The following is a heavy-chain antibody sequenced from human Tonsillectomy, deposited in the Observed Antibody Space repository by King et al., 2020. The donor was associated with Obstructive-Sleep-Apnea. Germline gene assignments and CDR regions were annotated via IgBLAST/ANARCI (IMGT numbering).Heavy chain of an antibody. CDR1: GYTFTNYD. D-gene: IGHD2-15*01. CDR3: ARRRGAGGSDY. V-gene: IGHV1-8*01. J-gene: IGHJ4*02. Sequence: QLVQSGAEVKKPGASVKVSCKASGYTFTNYDIDWVRQATGQGLEWMGWKNPNSGNTGYAQKFQGRVTRTRNNTISTAYMELSRLRSDDTAVDYCARRRGAGGSDYWGQGTLVTVSS. CDR2: KNPNSGNT.